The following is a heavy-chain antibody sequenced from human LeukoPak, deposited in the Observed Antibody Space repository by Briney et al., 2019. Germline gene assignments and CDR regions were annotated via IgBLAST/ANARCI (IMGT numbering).Heavy chain of an antibody. V-gene: IGHV3-73*01. CDR3: TRQGGIAVAGFDY. J-gene: IGHJ4*02. Sequence: PGGSLRLSCAASGFTFSGSAMHWVRQASGKGLEWVGRIRSKANSYATAYAASVKGRFTISRDDSKNTAYLQMNSLKTEDTAVYYCTRQGGIAVAGFDYWGQGTLVTVSS. CDR2: IRSKANSYAT. D-gene: IGHD6-19*01. CDR1: GFTFSGSA.